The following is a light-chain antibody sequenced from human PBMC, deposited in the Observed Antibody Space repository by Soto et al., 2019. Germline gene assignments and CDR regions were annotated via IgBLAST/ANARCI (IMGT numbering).Light chain of an antibody. J-gene: IGKJ2*01. V-gene: IGKV3-20*01. Sequence: EIVLTQSPGTLSLSPGERATLSCRTSQSVSNTYLAWYQQKPGQAPRLLIYHASSRATGIPGRFSGSGSGTDFTLTTSRLEPEDFAVYYCQQYGTSPPVYAFGQGTKLEI. CDR1: QSVSNTY. CDR3: QQYGTSPPVYA. CDR2: HAS.